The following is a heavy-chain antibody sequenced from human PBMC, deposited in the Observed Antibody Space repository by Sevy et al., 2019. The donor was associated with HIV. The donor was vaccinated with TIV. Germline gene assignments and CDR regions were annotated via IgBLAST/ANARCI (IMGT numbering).Heavy chain of an antibody. CDR2: ISYDGSNK. D-gene: IGHD5-12*01. CDR1: GFTFSSYA. V-gene: IGHV3-30-3*01. CDR3: ARTCKIVATIYY. J-gene: IGHJ4*02. Sequence: GGSLRLSCAASGFTFSSYAMHWVRQAPGKGLEWVAVISYDGSNKYYADSVKGQFTISRDNSKNTLYLQMNSLRAEDTAVYYCARTCKIVATIYYWGQGTLVTVSS.